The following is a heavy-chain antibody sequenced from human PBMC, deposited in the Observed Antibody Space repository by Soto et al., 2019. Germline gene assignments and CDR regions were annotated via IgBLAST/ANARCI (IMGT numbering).Heavy chain of an antibody. CDR2: IYPGDSDT. Sequence: GESLKISCKGSGYSFTSYWIGWVLQMPGKGLEWMGIIYPGDSDTRYSPSFQGQVTISADKSISTAYLQWSSLKASDTAMYYCARLPYSSGWYSYYYYYGMDVWGQGTTVTVSS. CDR3: ARLPYSSGWYSYYYYYGMDV. CDR1: GYSFTSYW. D-gene: IGHD6-19*01. J-gene: IGHJ6*02. V-gene: IGHV5-51*01.